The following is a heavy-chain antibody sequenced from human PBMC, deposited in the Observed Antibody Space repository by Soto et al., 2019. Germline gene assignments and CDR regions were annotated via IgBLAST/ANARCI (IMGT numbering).Heavy chain of an antibody. V-gene: IGHV1-2*04. J-gene: IGHJ6*02. CDR3: ARQVRDAVYYNYGMDA. CDR2: INPNTGGT. CDR1: GYTFSDYS. D-gene: IGHD6-19*01. Sequence: QVQLVQSGAEVKKPGASVKVSCKASGYTFSDYSMHWVRQAPGQGLEWMGWINPNTGGTKSAQKFQGWVIMTRDTSISTVYMELSRLTSHDTAVYYCARQVRDAVYYNYGMDAWGQGTTVTVSS.